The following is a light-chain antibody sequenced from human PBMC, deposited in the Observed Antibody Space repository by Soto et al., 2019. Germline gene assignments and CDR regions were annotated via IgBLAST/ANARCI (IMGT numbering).Light chain of an antibody. CDR3: QQYNNWWT. V-gene: IGKV3-15*01. J-gene: IGKJ1*01. CDR2: GAS. Sequence: EMVMTQSPATLSVSPGERATHSCRASQSVSNNLAWYQKKPGQAPRLLIYGASTRATGIPARFSGSGSGTEFTLTISSLQSEDFAVYYCQQYNNWWTFGQGTRVEIK. CDR1: QSVSNN.